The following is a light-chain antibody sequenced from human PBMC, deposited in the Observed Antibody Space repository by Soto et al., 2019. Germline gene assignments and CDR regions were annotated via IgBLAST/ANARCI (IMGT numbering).Light chain of an antibody. CDR2: GAS. CDR1: QSVSSN. CDR3: QQYNNWPPRSTWT. J-gene: IGKJ1*01. Sequence: EIVMTQSPATLSVSPGERATLSCRASQSVSSNLAWYQQKPGQAPRLLIYGASTRATGIPARFSGSGSGTEFTLTISSLQSEDFAVYYCQQYNNWPPRSTWTLGQGTKVEIK. V-gene: IGKV3-15*01.